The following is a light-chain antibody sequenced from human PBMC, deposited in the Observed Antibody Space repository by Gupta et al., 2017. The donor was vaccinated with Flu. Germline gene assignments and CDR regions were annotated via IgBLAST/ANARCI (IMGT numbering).Light chain of an antibody. CDR2: AAS. J-gene: IGKJ1*01. V-gene: IGKV1-39*01. CDR1: QSISSY. CDR3: QQSYSTPWT. Sequence: DIQMTQSPSSLSASVGDRVTITCRASQSISSYLNWYQQKPGKPPKLLIYAASSLQSGVPSRFSGSGSGTDFTLTISSLQPEDFATYYCQQSYSTPWTFGQWTKVEIK.